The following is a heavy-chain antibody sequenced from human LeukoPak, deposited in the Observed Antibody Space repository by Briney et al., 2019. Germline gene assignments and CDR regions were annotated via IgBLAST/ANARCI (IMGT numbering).Heavy chain of an antibody. D-gene: IGHD3-22*01. V-gene: IGHV4-38-2*02. Sequence: SETLSLTCTVSGYSISSGYFWGWIRQPPGKGLEWIGSIYHSGSTHYNPSLKSRITISADTSKNQFSLKLSSVTAADTAVYYCARAYYYDSSGRGHWFDPWGQGTLVTVSS. CDR1: GYSISSGYF. CDR2: IYHSGST. J-gene: IGHJ5*02. CDR3: ARAYYYDSSGRGHWFDP.